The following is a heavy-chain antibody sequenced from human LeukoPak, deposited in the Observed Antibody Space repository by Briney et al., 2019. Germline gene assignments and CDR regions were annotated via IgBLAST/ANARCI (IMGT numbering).Heavy chain of an antibody. Sequence: PSETLSLTCAVYGGSFSGYYWSWLRQPPGKGLEWIGEINHSGSTNFNPSLKSRVTISVDTSKNQFSLKLSSVTAADTAVYYCARYSSGWYYFDYWGQGTLVTVSS. D-gene: IGHD6-19*01. CDR3: ARYSSGWYYFDY. J-gene: IGHJ4*02. CDR2: INHSGST. CDR1: GGSFSGYY. V-gene: IGHV4-34*01.